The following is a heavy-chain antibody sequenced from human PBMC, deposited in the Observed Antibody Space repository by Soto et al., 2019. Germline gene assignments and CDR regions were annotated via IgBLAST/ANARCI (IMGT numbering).Heavy chain of an antibody. Sequence: ASVKVSCKASGYTFTTYYMHWVRQAPGQGLEWMGIINPSSGSTSYAQRFQGRVTMTRDTSTSTVYMDLSSLRPEDTAVYYCARDRGRWLQFAYFDYWGQGTLVTVSS. CDR1: GYTFTTYY. CDR2: INPSSGST. CDR3: ARDRGRWLQFAYFDY. D-gene: IGHD5-12*01. J-gene: IGHJ4*02. V-gene: IGHV1-46*01.